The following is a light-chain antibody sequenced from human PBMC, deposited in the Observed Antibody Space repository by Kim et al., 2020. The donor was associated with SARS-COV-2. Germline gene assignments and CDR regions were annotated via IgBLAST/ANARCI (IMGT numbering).Light chain of an antibody. Sequence: PGGAVTLACASGTGAVTSGHFPYLFQQKPGQAPRTLIYDTGNRHSWTPARFSGSLLGGKAPLTLSAAQAEDEADYYCLLSYSDSRVFGGGTQLTVL. CDR1: TGAVTSGHF. CDR3: LLSYSDSRV. V-gene: IGLV7-46*01. J-gene: IGLJ2*01. CDR2: DTG.